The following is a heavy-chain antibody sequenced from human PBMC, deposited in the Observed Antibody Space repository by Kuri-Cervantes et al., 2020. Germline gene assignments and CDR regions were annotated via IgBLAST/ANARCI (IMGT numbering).Heavy chain of an antibody. J-gene: IGHJ4*02. Sequence: GGSLRLSCAASGFTSSDYYMSWIRQAPGKGLGWVSYISSRGSTIYYADSVTGRFAISRDNAKNSLYLQMNSLRAEDTAVYYCARDVKRYSSGRAPFDYWGQGTLVTVSS. D-gene: IGHD6-19*01. CDR3: ARDVKRYSSGRAPFDY. CDR1: GFTSSDYY. V-gene: IGHV3-11*01. CDR2: ISSRGSTI.